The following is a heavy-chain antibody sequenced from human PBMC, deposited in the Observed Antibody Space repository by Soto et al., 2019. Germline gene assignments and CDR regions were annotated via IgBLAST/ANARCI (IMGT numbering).Heavy chain of an antibody. CDR3: ARDHGDSSGYYYFDY. Sequence: SVKVSGKASGGTFSSYAISWVRQAPGQGLEWMGGIIPIFGTANYAQKFQGRVTITADKSTSTAYMELSSLRSEDTAVYYCARDHGDSSGYYYFDYWGQGTLVTVSS. V-gene: IGHV1-69*06. D-gene: IGHD3-22*01. CDR2: IIPIFGTA. CDR1: GGTFSSYA. J-gene: IGHJ4*02.